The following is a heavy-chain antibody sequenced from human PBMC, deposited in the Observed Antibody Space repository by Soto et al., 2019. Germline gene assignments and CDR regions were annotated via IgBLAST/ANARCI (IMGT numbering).Heavy chain of an antibody. CDR1: GYTFTSYG. CDR2: ISAYNGNT. D-gene: IGHD4-17*01. CDR3: ARDGPYSDYGPYYFDY. V-gene: IGHV1-18*01. Sequence: APVKVSCKASGYTFTSYGISWVRQAPGQGLEWMGWISAYNGNTNYAQKLQGRVTMTTDTSTSTAYMELRSLRSDDTAVYYCARDGPYSDYGPYYFDYWGQGTLVTVSS. J-gene: IGHJ4*02.